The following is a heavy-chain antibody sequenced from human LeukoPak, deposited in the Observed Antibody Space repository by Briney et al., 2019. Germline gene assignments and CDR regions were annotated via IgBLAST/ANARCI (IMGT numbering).Heavy chain of an antibody. CDR1: GFTFSSYG. V-gene: IGHV3-30*18. CDR3: AKGSGSPIFDY. Sequence: GGSLRLSCAASGFTFSSYGMHWVRQAPGKGLEWVAVISYDGSNKYYADSVKGRFTISRDNSKNTLYLQMNSLRAEDTAVYYCAKGSGSPIFDYWGQGTLDTVSS. J-gene: IGHJ4*02. D-gene: IGHD1-26*01. CDR2: ISYDGSNK.